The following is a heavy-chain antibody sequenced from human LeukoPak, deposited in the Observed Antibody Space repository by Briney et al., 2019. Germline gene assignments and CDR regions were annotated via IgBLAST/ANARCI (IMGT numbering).Heavy chain of an antibody. Sequence: PGGSLRLSCAPSGLTFSSNAMSCVRQAPGKGLEWVSAISGSGGSTYYADSVKGRFTISRDNSKNTLYLQMNSLRAEDTAVYYCARDYVGCGDNAHDAWCQGTLVTVSS. V-gene: IGHV3-23*01. CDR3: ARDYVGCGDNAHDA. CDR1: GLTFSSNA. J-gene: IGHJ5*02. CDR2: ISGSGGST. D-gene: IGHD4-17*01.